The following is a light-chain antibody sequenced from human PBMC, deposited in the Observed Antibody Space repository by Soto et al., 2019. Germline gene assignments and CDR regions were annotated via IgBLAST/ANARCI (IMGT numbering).Light chain of an antibody. CDR1: HDISTF. CDR2: EAS. Sequence: NQVTKSPAVLSASKEDRVTITCRASHDISTFLAWYQQKPGKAPKLLIYEASTLQSGVPSRFSGSGSGTEFTLTICGLLPEDFAAYHCQQLYTLPFPFGQGTRLEIK. V-gene: IGKV1-9*01. CDR3: QQLYTLPFP. J-gene: IGKJ5*01.